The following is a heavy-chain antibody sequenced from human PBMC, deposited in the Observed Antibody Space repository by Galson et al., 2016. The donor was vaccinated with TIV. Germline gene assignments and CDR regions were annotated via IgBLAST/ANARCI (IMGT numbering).Heavy chain of an antibody. J-gene: IGHJ4*02. Sequence: SLRLSCAASGFVFSPYALHWVRQAPGKGLEWVALISVDGTKKHYADSVTGRFTVSRDNSRNALYLQMSSLRPDDTAVYYCASETTFYDGGASGTVGFWGQGTLVTVSS. V-gene: IGHV3-30*04. CDR1: GFVFSPYA. CDR3: ASETTFYDGGASGTVGF. CDR2: ISVDGTKK. D-gene: IGHD2/OR15-2a*01.